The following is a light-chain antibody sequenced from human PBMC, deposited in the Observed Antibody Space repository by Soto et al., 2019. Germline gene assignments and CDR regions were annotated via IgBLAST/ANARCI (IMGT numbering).Light chain of an antibody. CDR1: QSVSSY. Sequence: EIVLTQSPATLSLSPGERATLSCRASQSVSSYSAWYQQKPGQAPSLLIYDASNRATGIPARVSGSGSWTDFTLTISSLEPEDFAFYYCQQRINWPRTFGQGTKVEIK. V-gene: IGKV3-11*01. CDR2: DAS. CDR3: QQRINWPRT. J-gene: IGKJ1*01.